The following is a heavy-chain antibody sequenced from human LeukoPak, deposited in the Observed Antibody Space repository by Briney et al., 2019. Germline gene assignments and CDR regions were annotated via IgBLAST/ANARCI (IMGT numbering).Heavy chain of an antibody. J-gene: IGHJ4*02. Sequence: GASVKVSCKASGYTFTSYGISWVRQAPGQGLEWMGWISAYNGNTNYDQKLQRRVTLTTDKSKRTAYMALRSLRSDDTAVYYCARETFSSGSPDYWGQGTLVTVSS. CDR1: GYTFTSYG. D-gene: IGHD3-22*01. CDR3: ARETFSSGSPDY. V-gene: IGHV1-18*01. CDR2: ISAYNGNT.